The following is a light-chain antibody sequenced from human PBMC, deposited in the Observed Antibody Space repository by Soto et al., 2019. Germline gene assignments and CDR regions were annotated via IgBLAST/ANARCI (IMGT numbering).Light chain of an antibody. V-gene: IGKV1-12*01. Sequence: DIQMTQSPSFVAASVGDRVTITCRASQGISRWLAWYQQRPGKAPELLIYGASSLQSGVPSRFIGSGSGTDFTLPISSLQPEDFATYYCQQANSFPLTFGQGTRLEIK. CDR1: QGISRW. CDR2: GAS. CDR3: QQANSFPLT. J-gene: IGKJ5*01.